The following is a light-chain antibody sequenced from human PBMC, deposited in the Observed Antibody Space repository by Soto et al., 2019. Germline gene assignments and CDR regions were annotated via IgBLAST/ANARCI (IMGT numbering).Light chain of an antibody. CDR2: EVT. V-gene: IGLV2-14*01. CDR1: SSDVGAYGY. J-gene: IGLJ1*01. Sequence: QSVLTQPASVSGSPGQSITISCTGTSSDVGAYGYVSWYQQHPGKAPQLMIYEVTNRPSGISYRFSGSKSGNTASLTISGLQAEDEADYYGSSYSSSSTLDVFGTGTKVTVL. CDR3: SSYSSSSTLDV.